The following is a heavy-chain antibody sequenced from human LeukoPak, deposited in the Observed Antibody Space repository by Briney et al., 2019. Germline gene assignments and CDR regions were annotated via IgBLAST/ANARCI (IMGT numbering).Heavy chain of an antibody. CDR2: ISYDGSNK. D-gene: IGHD3-10*01. V-gene: IGHV3-30*18. Sequence: PGGSLRLSCAASGFTFSSYGMHWVRQAPGKGLEWVAVISYDGSNKYYADSVKGRFTISSDNSKNTLYLQMNSLRAEDTAVYYCAKAKRSIWFGENLDYWGQGTLVTVSS. CDR3: AKAKRSIWFGENLDY. J-gene: IGHJ4*02. CDR1: GFTFSSYG.